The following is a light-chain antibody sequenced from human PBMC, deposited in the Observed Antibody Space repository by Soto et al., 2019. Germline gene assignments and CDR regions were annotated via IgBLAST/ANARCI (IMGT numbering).Light chain of an antibody. CDR2: SAS. V-gene: IGKV1-5*03. CDR1: ETINGW. CDR3: QQYDSYFFT. Sequence: DIQMTQSPSTLSASVGDRVNITCRASETINGWLAWYQQKPGKAPKLLISSASDLQTGVPTRFSGSGSGTEFPLTITSLKTDDFATYYCQQYDSYFFTFGPGTKVDVK. J-gene: IGKJ3*01.